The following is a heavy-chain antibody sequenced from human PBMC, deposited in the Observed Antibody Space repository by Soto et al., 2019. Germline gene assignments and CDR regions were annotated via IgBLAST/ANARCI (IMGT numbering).Heavy chain of an antibody. D-gene: IGHD3-22*01. V-gene: IGHV1-69*06. CDR2: IIPIFGTA. Sequence: QVQLVQSGAEVKKPGSSVKVSCKASVGTFSSYAISWVRQAPGQGLEWMGGIIPIFGTANYAQKFQGRVTITADKSTSTAYMELSSLRSEDTAVYYCARGEQYYYDSSGYYYYVDRYYYYYGMDVWGQGTTVTVSS. J-gene: IGHJ6*02. CDR1: VGTFSSYA. CDR3: ARGEQYYYDSSGYYYYVDRYYYYYGMDV.